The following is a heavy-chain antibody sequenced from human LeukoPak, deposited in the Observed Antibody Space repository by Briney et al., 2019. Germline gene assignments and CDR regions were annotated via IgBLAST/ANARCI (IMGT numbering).Heavy chain of an antibody. V-gene: IGHV1-8*01. CDR2: MNPNSGNT. CDR3: ARRRGRFVRVRNNWCDP. D-gene: IGHD3-10*02. Sequence: ASVKVSCKASGYTFTSYDINWVRQATGQGLEWMGWMNPNSGNTSSAQKFQGRVTITRNTSISKAYMELSSLRSEDTAVYYCARRRGRFVRVRNNWCDPWGQGTLVTVSS. CDR1: GYTFTSYD. J-gene: IGHJ5*02.